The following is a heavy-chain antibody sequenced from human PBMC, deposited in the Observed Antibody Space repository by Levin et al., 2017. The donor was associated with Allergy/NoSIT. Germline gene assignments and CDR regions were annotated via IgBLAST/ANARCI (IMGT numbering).Heavy chain of an antibody. Sequence: GGSLRLSCAASGFTFSSYAMHWVRQAPGKGLEWVAVIYYDGSDQYYADSVKGRFTVSRDNSKNTLYLQMNSLRVEDTAVYYCAKVGTRTYTYYYMDVWGRGTTVTVSS. V-gene: IGHV3-30*18. J-gene: IGHJ6*03. CDR3: AKVGTRTYTYYYMDV. D-gene: IGHD4-11*01. CDR1: GFTFSSYA. CDR2: IYYDGSDQ.